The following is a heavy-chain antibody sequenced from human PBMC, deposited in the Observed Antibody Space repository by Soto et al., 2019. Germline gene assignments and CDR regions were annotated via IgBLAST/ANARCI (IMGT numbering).Heavy chain of an antibody. CDR2: ISGSGGST. J-gene: IGHJ4*02. CDR3: AKDGGVAGTFDY. CDR1: GFPFCSYA. Sequence: GGSLRLSCAAPGFPFCSYAMSWVRQAPGKGLEWVSAISGSGGSTYYADSVKGRFTIPRDNSKNTLYLQMNSLRAEDTAVYYCAKDGGVAGTFDYWGQGTLVTVSS. V-gene: IGHV3-23*01. D-gene: IGHD6-19*01.